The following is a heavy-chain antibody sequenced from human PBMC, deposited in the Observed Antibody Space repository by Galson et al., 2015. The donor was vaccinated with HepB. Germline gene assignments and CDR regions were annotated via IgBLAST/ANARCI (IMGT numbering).Heavy chain of an antibody. J-gene: IGHJ4*02. Sequence: SLRLSCAASGFTFGDYAMSWFRQAPGKGLEWVGFIRSKAYGGTTEYAASVKGRFTISRDDSKSIAYLQMNSLKTEDTAVYYCTRVDRGGYYGSGSYAFDYWGQGTLVTVSS. CDR3: TRVDRGGYYGSGSYAFDY. CDR2: IRSKAYGGTT. V-gene: IGHV3-49*03. D-gene: IGHD3-10*01. CDR1: GFTFGDYA.